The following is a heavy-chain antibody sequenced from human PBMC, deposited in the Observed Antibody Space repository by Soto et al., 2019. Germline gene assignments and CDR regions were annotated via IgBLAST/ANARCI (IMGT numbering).Heavy chain of an antibody. CDR2: INSDGSST. D-gene: IGHD3-10*01. CDR1: GFTFSSYS. V-gene: IGHV3-74*01. CDR3: ARDLGSSSGYMDV. Sequence: EVQLVESGGGLVQPGGSLRLSCAASGFTFSSYSMNWVRQAPGKGLVWVSRINSDGSSTSYADSVKGRFTISRDNAKNTLYLQMNSLRAEDTAVYYCARDLGSSSGYMDVWGKGTTVTVS. J-gene: IGHJ6*03.